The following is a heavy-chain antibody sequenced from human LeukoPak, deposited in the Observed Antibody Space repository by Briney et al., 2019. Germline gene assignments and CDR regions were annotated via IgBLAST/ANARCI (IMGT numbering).Heavy chain of an antibody. J-gene: IGHJ4*02. CDR1: GFTLSSYG. CDR3: ATSPKSDY. CDR2: ISGSGSST. Sequence: AGSLRLSCAASGFTLSSYGMSWFRQAPGKGLEWLSAISGSGSSTYYADSVQGRFTISRDNSKNTLYLQMSSLRAEDTAVYYCATSPKSDYWGQGTLVTVSS. V-gene: IGHV3-23*01.